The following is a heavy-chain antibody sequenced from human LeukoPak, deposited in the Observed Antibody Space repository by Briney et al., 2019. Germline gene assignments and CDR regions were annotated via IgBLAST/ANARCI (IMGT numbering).Heavy chain of an antibody. J-gene: IGHJ6*02. V-gene: IGHV3-30-3*01. CDR2: ISYDGSNK. D-gene: IGHD2-2*01. CDR1: GFTFSSYA. Sequence: PGRSLRLSCAASGFTFSSYAMHWVRQAPGKGPEWVAVISYDGSNKYYADSVKGRFTISRDNSKNTLYLQMNSLRAEDTAVYYCARDPSDAFYYYYGMDVWGQGTTVTVSS. CDR3: ARDPSDAFYYYYGMDV.